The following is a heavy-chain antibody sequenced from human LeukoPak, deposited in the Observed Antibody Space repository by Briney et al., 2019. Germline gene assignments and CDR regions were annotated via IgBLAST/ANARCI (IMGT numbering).Heavy chain of an antibody. V-gene: IGHV3-30*18. CDR3: AKAFVEGESSGY. D-gene: IGHD3-3*01. CDR2: ISFDGSNK. CDR1: GFTFSRHW. J-gene: IGHJ4*02. Sequence: GGSLRLSCAASGFTFSRHWMYWVRQAPGKGLEWVAVISFDGSNKYYADSVKGRFTISRDNSKNTLYLQMNSLRAEDTAVYYCAKAFVEGESSGYWGQGTLVTVSS.